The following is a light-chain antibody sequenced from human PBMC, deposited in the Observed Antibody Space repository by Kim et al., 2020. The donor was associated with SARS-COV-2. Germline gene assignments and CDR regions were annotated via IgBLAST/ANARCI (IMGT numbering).Light chain of an antibody. CDR2: TDD. CDR3: ATWDDSLDVWV. J-gene: IGLJ3*02. V-gene: IGLV1-44*01. Sequence: GQRVTISCSGSSSNIGSNTVNWYQQFPGTAPQLLIDTDDRRPSGVPDRVSCSKSGTSASLAISALRSEDEAAYYCATWDDSLDVWVFGGGTKVTVL. CDR1: SSNIGSNT.